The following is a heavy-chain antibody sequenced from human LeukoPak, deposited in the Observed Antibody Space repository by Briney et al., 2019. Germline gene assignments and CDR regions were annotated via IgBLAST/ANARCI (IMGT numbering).Heavy chain of an antibody. CDR1: GFTFSSYA. V-gene: IGHV3-64D*06. D-gene: IGHD3-10*01. CDR2: ISSNGGST. CDR3: HYGSGSSFDY. J-gene: IGHJ4*02. Sequence: GGSLRLSCSASGFTFSSYAMHWVRQAPGKGLEYVSAISSNGGSTYYADSVKGRFTISRDNSKNTLYLQMSSLRAEDTAVYYCHYGSGSSFDYWGQGTLVTVSS.